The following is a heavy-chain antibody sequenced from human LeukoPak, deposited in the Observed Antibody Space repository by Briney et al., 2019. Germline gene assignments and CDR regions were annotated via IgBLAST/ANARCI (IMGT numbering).Heavy chain of an antibody. CDR2: ISGSGGST. CDR3: AGPYYFDSSGYYPALGC. Sequence: QPGGSLRLSCAASGLTFSSYAMSWVRQAPGKGLEWVSAISGSGGSTYYADSVKGRFTISRDNSKNSLFLQMNSLRAEDTAVYYCAGPYYFDSSGYYPALGCWGQGTLDTVSS. J-gene: IGHJ4*02. D-gene: IGHD3-22*01. V-gene: IGHV3-23*01. CDR1: GLTFSSYA.